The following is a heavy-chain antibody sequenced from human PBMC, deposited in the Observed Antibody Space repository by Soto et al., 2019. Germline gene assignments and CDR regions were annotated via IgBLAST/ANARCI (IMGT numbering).Heavy chain of an antibody. D-gene: IGHD3-10*01. J-gene: IGHJ4*02. Sequence: GFITSKAYGGTTEYAATVKGRFTISRDDSKSIAYLQMNSLKTDDTAVYYCSRVPPNNRGAPLDYWGQGTLVTVSS. CDR3: SRVPPNNRGAPLDY. CDR2: ITSKAYGGTT. V-gene: IGHV3-49*02.